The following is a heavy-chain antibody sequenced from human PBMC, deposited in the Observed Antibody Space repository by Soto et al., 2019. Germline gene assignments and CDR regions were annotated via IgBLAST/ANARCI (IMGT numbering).Heavy chain of an antibody. CDR3: ARGSGLWCEIY. J-gene: IGHJ4*02. CDR1: GGSFNGYY. Sequence: QVQLQQWGAGLLRPSETLSLPCAVSGGSFNGYYWSLLRQPPGKGLEWIGETHHSGNTNYNPSLKSRVTISVDTSKNQFSLMLTSVTAADTAVYFCARGSGLWCEIYWGPGTIVTVAS. D-gene: IGHD2-21*01. CDR2: THHSGNT. V-gene: IGHV4-34*01.